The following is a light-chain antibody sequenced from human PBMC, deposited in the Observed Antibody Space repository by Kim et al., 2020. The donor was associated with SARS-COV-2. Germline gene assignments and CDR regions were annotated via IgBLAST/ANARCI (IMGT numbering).Light chain of an antibody. Sequence: GRSVTISCTGTNMDVGVSDYFSWYQQHQGKVPKFVVYEVDKRPSGVPARFSGSKSYNSASLTLSGLQAEDEADYYCCSYAGWYTYVFGSGTKVTVL. J-gene: IGLJ1*01. CDR1: NMDVGVSDY. CDR3: CSYAGWYTYV. V-gene: IGLV2-11*03. CDR2: EVD.